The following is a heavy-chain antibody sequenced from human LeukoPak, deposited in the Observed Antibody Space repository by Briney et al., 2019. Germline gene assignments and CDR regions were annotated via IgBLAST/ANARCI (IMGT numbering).Heavy chain of an antibody. J-gene: IGHJ4*02. CDR3: ARDWSGNVAIDY. D-gene: IGHD2-21*01. Sequence: SQTLSLTCAISGDSVSSNSAAWNWIRQSPSRGLEWLGRIYYRPKWKKDYAVSVKSRITINPDTSKNQFSLQLDSVTPEDTAVYYCARDWSGNVAIDYWGQGTLVTVSS. V-gene: IGHV6-1*01. CDR2: IYYRPKWKK. CDR1: GDSVSSNSAA.